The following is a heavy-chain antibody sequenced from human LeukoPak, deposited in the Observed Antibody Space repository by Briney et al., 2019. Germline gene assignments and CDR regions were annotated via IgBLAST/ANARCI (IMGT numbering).Heavy chain of an antibody. CDR2: INHSGST. V-gene: IGHV4-34*01. D-gene: IGHD2-21*02. J-gene: IGHJ4*02. CDR3: AGPPYCGGDCTNY. Sequence: SETLSLTCAVYGGSFSGYYWSWIRQPPGKGLEWIGEINHSGSTNYNPSLKSRVTISVDTSKNQFSLKLSSVTAADTAVYYCAGPPYCGGDCTNYWGQGTLATVSS. CDR1: GGSFSGYY.